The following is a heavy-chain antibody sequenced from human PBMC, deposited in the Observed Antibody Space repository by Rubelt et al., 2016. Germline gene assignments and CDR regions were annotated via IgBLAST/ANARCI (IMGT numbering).Heavy chain of an antibody. Sequence: VQLVESGGGVVQPGRSLRLSCAASGFTFSSYGMHWVRQAPGKGLEWVSYISSSSSYTNYADSVKGRFTISRDNAKNSLYLQMNSLRAEDTAVYYCARDDYSNLSNWFDPWGQGTLVTVSS. V-gene: IGHV3-21*05. D-gene: IGHD4-11*01. CDR3: ARDDYSNLSNWFDP. CDR2: ISSSSSYT. CDR1: GFTFSSYG. J-gene: IGHJ5*02.